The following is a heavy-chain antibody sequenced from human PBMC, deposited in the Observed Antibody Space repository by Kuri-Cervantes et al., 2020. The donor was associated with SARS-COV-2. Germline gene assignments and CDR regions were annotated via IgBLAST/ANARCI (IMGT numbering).Heavy chain of an antibody. J-gene: IGHJ3*02. CDR3: TRGLTLHYYGATRAFDI. D-gene: IGHD3-10*01. CDR1: GFTFGDYA. V-gene: IGHV3-49*03. Sequence: GGSLRLSCTASGFTFGDYAMSWFRQAPGKGLEWVGFIRSKAYGGTTEYAASVKGRFTISRDDSKSIAYLQMNSLKTEDTAVYYCTRGLTLHYYGATRAFDIWGQGTMVTDSS. CDR2: IRSKAYGGTT.